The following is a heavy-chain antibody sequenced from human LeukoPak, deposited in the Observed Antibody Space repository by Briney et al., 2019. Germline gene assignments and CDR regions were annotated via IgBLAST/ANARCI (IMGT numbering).Heavy chain of an antibody. Sequence: ASVKVSCKASGYTFTSYGISWGRQAPGQGLEWMGWISAYNGNTNYAQKLQGRVTMTTDTSTSTAYMELRSLRSDDTAVYYCASARGRDYGDYGEYDYWGQGTLVIVSS. J-gene: IGHJ4*02. CDR3: ASARGRDYGDYGEYDY. CDR2: ISAYNGNT. CDR1: GYTFTSYG. V-gene: IGHV1-18*01. D-gene: IGHD4-17*01.